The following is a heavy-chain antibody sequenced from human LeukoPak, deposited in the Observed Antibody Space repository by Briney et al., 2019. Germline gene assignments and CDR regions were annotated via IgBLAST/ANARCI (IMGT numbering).Heavy chain of an antibody. D-gene: IGHD2-8*01. CDR1: GFTFSSYV. Sequence: QPGGSLRLSCAASGFTFSSYVMHWVRQAPGKGLEWVAIISYDGSNEYYADSVKGRFTISRDNSKNTLYLQMNSLRAEDTAVYYCARGNPLMGYYFDYWGQGTLVTVSS. V-gene: IGHV3-30*04. J-gene: IGHJ4*02. CDR2: ISYDGSNE. CDR3: ARGNPLMGYYFDY.